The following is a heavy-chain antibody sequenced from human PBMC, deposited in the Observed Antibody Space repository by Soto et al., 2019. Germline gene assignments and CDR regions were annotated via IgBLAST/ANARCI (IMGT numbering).Heavy chain of an antibody. D-gene: IGHD1-1*01. V-gene: IGHV3-23*01. CDR2: ISGSGVAK. J-gene: IGHJ1*01. CDR1: GFTFSSSA. Sequence: PGGSLRLSCVVSGFTFSSSAINRVRQAPGKGPEWVSTISGSGVAKFYADSVKGRFTFSRDNSNNTVSLQMNSLRAEDAAVYYCAKDRSPGATTWNVYWGQGTLVTVSS. CDR3: AKDRSPGATTWNVY.